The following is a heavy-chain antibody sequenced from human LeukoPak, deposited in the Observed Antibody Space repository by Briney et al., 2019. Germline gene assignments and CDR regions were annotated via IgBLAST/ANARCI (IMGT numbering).Heavy chain of an antibody. CDR3: ARLHPNGPDEY. CDR2: ISYDGRR. Sequence: PSETLSLTCAVSGASIRSSAGYCCGWIRQPPGKWLEWIGQISYDGRREYNPSLRSRVTISLDTSKNQFSLKMTSVTAADAAVFYCARLHPNGPDEYWGRGTLVTVSS. V-gene: IGHV4-39*07. J-gene: IGHJ4*02. D-gene: IGHD2-8*01. CDR1: GASIRSSAGYC.